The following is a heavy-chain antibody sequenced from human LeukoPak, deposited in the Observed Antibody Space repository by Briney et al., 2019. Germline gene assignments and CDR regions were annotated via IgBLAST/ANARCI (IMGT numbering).Heavy chain of an antibody. Sequence: GGSLRLSCAASGVTLSSNYMSWVRQAPGKGLEWVSAISGSGGSTYYADSVKGRFTISRDNSKNTLYLQMNSLRAEDTAVYYCAKGLHGWYGGDYWGQGTLVTVSS. CDR1: GVTLSSNY. CDR2: ISGSGGST. J-gene: IGHJ4*02. CDR3: AKGLHGWYGGDY. V-gene: IGHV3-23*01. D-gene: IGHD3-10*01.